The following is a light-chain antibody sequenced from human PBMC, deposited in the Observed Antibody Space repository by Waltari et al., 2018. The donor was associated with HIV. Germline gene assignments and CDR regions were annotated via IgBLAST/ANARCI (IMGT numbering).Light chain of an antibody. J-gene: IGLJ3*02. V-gene: IGLV1-47*01. CDR1: SSHIGINF. Sequence: QSVLTQPPSASGTPGQRVTISCSGSSSHIGINFVSRYQHLPGTAPKVLIYKNTQRPSGVPDRFSGSKSATSASLAISGLRSEDEADYYCAAWDDSLSGWVFGGGTQLTVL. CDR2: KNT. CDR3: AAWDDSLSGWV.